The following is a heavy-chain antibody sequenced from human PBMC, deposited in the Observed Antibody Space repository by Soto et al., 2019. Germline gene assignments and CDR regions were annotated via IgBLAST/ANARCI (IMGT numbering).Heavy chain of an antibody. CDR1: GGTFSSYA. CDR3: ARGSHYYYDRSGYLETGWYFDL. D-gene: IGHD3-22*01. V-gene: IGHV1-69*01. J-gene: IGHJ2*01. Sequence: QVQLVQSGAEVKKPGSSVKVSCKASGGTFSSYAISWVRQAPGQGLEWMGGIIPIFGTANYAQKFQGRVTITADESTSTAYMELSSLRSEDTAVYYCARGSHYYYDRSGYLETGWYFDLWGRGTLVTVSS. CDR2: IIPIFGTA.